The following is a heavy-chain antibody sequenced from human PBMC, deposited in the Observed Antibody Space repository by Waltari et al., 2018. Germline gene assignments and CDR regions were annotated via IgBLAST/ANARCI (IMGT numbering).Heavy chain of an antibody. CDR2: IYYSGST. Sequence: QLQLQESGPGLVKPSETLSLTCTVSGGSISSSSYYWGWIRQPPGKGLEWIGSIYYSGSTYYNPSLKSRVTISVDTSKNQFSLKLSSVTAADTAVYYCARDLGIVATIDYFDYWGQGTLVTVSS. CDR1: GGSISSSSYY. V-gene: IGHV4-39*07. CDR3: ARDLGIVATIDYFDY. D-gene: IGHD5-12*01. J-gene: IGHJ4*02.